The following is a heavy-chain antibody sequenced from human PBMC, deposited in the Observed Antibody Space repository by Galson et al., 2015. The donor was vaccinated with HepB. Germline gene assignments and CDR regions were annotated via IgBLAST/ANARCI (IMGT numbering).Heavy chain of an antibody. CDR2: INPNSGGT. V-gene: IGHV1-2*06. CDR1: GYTFTGYY. D-gene: IGHD6-19*01. CDR3: ARDAGEVEQWLDNFDY. J-gene: IGHJ4*02. Sequence: SVKVSCKASGYTFTGYYMHWVRQAPGQGLEWMGRINPNSGGTNYAQKFQGRVTMTRDTSISTAYMELSRLRSDDTAVYYCARDAGEVEQWLDNFDYWGQGTLVTVSS.